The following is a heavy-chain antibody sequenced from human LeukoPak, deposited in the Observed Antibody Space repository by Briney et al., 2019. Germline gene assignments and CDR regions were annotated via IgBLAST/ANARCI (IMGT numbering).Heavy chain of an antibody. J-gene: IGHJ4*02. V-gene: IGHV3-30*03. Sequence: GGSLRLSWAASGFTFSSYGMHWVRQAPGKGLEWVAVISYDGSNKYYADSVKGRFTISRDNSKNTLYLQMNSLRAEDTAVYYCARLGIITAAGSNDYWGQGTLVTVSS. CDR3: ARLGIITAAGSNDY. D-gene: IGHD6-13*01. CDR2: ISYDGSNK. CDR1: GFTFSSYG.